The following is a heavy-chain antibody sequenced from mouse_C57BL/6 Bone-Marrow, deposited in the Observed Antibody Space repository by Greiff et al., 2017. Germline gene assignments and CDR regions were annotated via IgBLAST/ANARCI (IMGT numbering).Heavy chain of an antibody. V-gene: IGHV1-76*01. D-gene: IGHD2-3*01. J-gene: IGHJ1*03. Sequence: QVQLQQSGAELVRPGASVKLSCKASGYTFTDYYINWVKQRPGQGLEWIARIYPGSGNNYYNEKFKGKATLTAEKSSSTAYMQLSSLTSEDSAVYFCARMGGWLLRWYFDVWGTGTTVTVSS. CDR2: IYPGSGNN. CDR3: ARMGGWLLRWYFDV. CDR1: GYTFTDYY.